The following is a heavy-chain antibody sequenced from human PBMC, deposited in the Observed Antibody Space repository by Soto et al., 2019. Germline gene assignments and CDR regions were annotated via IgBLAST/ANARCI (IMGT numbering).Heavy chain of an antibody. Sequence: PGESLKISCKGSGYSFTSYWIAWVRQMPGKGLEWMAIINPGDSETKYSPSFQGQVTISADKSISTAYLQWSSLKASDTTMYYCARGPQSSRLYYYYYYGMDVWGQGTTVTVSS. V-gene: IGHV5-51*01. D-gene: IGHD6-13*01. CDR3: ARGPQSSRLYYYYYYGMDV. CDR1: GYSFTSYW. J-gene: IGHJ6*02. CDR2: INPGDSET.